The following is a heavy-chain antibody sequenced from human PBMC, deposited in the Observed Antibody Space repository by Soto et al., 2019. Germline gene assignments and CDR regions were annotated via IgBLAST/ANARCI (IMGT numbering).Heavy chain of an antibody. V-gene: IGHV1-8*01. D-gene: IGHD2-2*02. CDR1: GYTFTTFD. J-gene: IGHJ6*02. Sequence: ASVKVSCKASGYTFTTFDINWVRQATGQGLEGVGWMNPNSGNTGYAQKFQGRVTMTRNTSISTAYMELGSLRSEDTAVYFCARDHCTTTNCYTSIYYYGMDVWGQGTTVTVSS. CDR2: MNPNSGNT. CDR3: ARDHCTTTNCYTSIYYYGMDV.